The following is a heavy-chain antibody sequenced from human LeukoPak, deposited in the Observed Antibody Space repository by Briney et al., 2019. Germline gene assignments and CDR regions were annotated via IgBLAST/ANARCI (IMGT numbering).Heavy chain of an antibody. CDR1: GYSISSGYY. CDR2: IYHSGST. D-gene: IGHD3-10*01. J-gene: IGHJ4*02. Sequence: SETLSLTCTVSGYSISSGYYWGWIRQPPGKGLEWIGGIYHSGSTYYNPSLKSRVTISVDTSKNQFSLKLSSVTAADTAVYYCARVWFGELAPYDYWGQGTLVTVSS. V-gene: IGHV4-38-2*02. CDR3: ARVWFGELAPYDY.